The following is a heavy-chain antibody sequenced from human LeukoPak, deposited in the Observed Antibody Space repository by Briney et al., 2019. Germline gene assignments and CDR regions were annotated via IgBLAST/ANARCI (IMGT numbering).Heavy chain of an antibody. Sequence: SETLSLTCTVSGGSISSYYWSWIRQPPGKGLEWIGYIYYSGSTNYNPSLKSRVTISVDTSKNQFSLKLSSVTAADTAVYYCARELAAAGTYDYYSMDVWGQGTTVTVSS. D-gene: IGHD6-13*01. CDR1: GGSISSYY. CDR2: IYYSGST. V-gene: IGHV4-59*01. CDR3: ARELAAAGTYDYYSMDV. J-gene: IGHJ6*02.